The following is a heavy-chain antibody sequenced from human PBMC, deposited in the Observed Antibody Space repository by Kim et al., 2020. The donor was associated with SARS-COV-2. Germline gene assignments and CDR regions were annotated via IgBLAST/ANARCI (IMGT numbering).Heavy chain of an antibody. Sequence: SETLSLTCTVSGYSISSGYYWGWIRQPPGKGLELIGSIYHSGSTYYNPSLKSRVTISVDTSKNQFSLKLSSVTAADTAVYYCARALLSNWFDPWGQGTLVTVSS. CDR1: GYSISSGYY. CDR3: ARALLSNWFDP. V-gene: IGHV4-38-2*02. D-gene: IGHD1-26*01. J-gene: IGHJ5*02. CDR2: IYHSGST.